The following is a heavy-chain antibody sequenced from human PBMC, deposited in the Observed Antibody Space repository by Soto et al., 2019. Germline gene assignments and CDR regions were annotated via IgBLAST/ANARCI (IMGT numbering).Heavy chain of an antibody. D-gene: IGHD3-9*01. Sequence: SETLSLTCVVSGGSISGINWWYWVRQPPGKGLEWIGEIYHSGSTHYNPSLKSRVTISVDTSKNQFSLKLSSVTAADTAVYYCARAPTYYDILTGWGFDPWGQGTLVTVSS. CDR1: GGSISGINW. CDR3: ARAPTYYDILTGWGFDP. J-gene: IGHJ5*02. CDR2: IYHSGST. V-gene: IGHV4-4*02.